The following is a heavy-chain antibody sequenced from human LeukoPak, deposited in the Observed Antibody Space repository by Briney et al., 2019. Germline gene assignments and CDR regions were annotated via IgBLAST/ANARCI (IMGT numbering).Heavy chain of an antibody. D-gene: IGHD3-22*01. CDR3: AKGSSLGSYYYDSSGYLGGYYFDY. Sequence: GGSLRLSCAASGFTFSSYAMSWVRQAPGKGLEWVSAISGSGGSTCYAESVKGRFTISRDNCKTTLYLQMNSLSAEDTAVYYCAKGSSLGSYYYDSSGYLGGYYFDYWGQGTLVTASS. V-gene: IGHV3-23*01. CDR2: ISGSGGST. J-gene: IGHJ4*02. CDR1: GFTFSSYA.